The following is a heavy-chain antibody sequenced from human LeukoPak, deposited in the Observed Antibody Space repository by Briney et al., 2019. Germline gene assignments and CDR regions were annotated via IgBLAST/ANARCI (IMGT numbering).Heavy chain of an antibody. CDR2: IIPIFGTA. J-gene: IGHJ4*02. CDR3: ANLWGYYGSGSYKFSRYLTGDY. CDR1: GGTFSSYA. Sequence: ASVKVSCKASGGTFSSYAISWVRQAPGQGLEWMGGIIPIFGTANYAQKFQGRVTITADESTSTAYMELSSLRSEDTAVYYCANLWGYYGSGSYKFSRYLTGDYWGQGTLVTVSS. D-gene: IGHD3-10*01. V-gene: IGHV1-69*13.